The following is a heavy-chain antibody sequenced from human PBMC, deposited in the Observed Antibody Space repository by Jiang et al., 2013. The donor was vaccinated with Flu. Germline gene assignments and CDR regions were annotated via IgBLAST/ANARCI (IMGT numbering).Heavy chain of an antibody. CDR2: ISYDGSNK. V-gene: IGHV3-30-3*01. D-gene: IGHD2-21*02. J-gene: IGHJ3*02. CDR1: GFTFSSYA. CDR3: ARGAYCGGDCFYSAFDI. Sequence: ASGFTFSSYAMHWVRQAPGKGLEWVAVISYDGSNKYYADSVKGRFTISRDNSKNTLYLQMNSLRAEDTAAYYCARGAYCGGDCFYSAFDIWGQGTMVTVSS.